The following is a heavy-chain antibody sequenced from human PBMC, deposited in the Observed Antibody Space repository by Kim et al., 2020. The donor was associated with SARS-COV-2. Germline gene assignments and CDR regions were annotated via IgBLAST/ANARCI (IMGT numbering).Heavy chain of an antibody. D-gene: IGHD6-19*01. J-gene: IGHJ4*02. CDR2: IYYSGST. CDR1: GGSISSSSYY. Sequence: SETLSLTCTVSGGSISSSSYYWGWIRQPPGKGLEWIGSIYYSGSTYYNPSLKSRVTISVDTSKNQFSLKLSSVTAADTAVYYCARVSSSSSGCSGWYYFDYWGQGTLVTVSS. CDR3: ARVSSSSSGCSGWYYFDY. V-gene: IGHV4-39*07.